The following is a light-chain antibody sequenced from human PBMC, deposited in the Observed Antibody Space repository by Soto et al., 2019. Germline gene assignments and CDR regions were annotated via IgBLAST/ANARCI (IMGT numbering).Light chain of an antibody. CDR3: STYTRSSTLYV. V-gene: IGLV2-14*01. Sequence: QSVLTQPACVSRSPGQLITISCTGTSSDVGDYNYVSWYQQHPGKAPKLMIYEVSNRPSGVSNRFSGSKSGNTASLTISGLQAEDEADYYCSTYTRSSTLYVFGTGTKVTVL. CDR2: EVS. J-gene: IGLJ1*01. CDR1: SSDVGDYNY.